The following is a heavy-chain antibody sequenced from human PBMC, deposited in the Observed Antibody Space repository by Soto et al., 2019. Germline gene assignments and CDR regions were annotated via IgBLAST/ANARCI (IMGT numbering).Heavy chain of an antibody. J-gene: IGHJ6*02. CDR3: ARSTVAGTLWYYYYGMDV. V-gene: IGHV3-30-3*01. Sequence: QVQLVESGGGVVQPGRSLRLSCAASGFTFSSYAMHWVRQAPGKGLEWVAGISYDGSTKYYADSVKGRFTISRDNSKNTLYLQMNSLRAEDTAVYYCARSTVAGTLWYYYYGMDVWGQGTTVTVSS. D-gene: IGHD6-19*01. CDR1: GFTFSSYA. CDR2: ISYDGSTK.